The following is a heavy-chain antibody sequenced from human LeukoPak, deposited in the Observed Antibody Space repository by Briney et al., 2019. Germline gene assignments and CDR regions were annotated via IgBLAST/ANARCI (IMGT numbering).Heavy chain of an antibody. V-gene: IGHV3-21*01. D-gene: IGHD4-17*01. CDR1: GFTFSSYS. CDR3: ARAYGDSW. CDR2: ISSSYI. J-gene: IGHJ4*02. Sequence: GGSLRLSCAASGFTFSSYSMNWVRQAPGKGLEWVSSISSSYIYYADSVKGRFTISRDNAKNSLYLQMNSLRAEDTAVYYCARAYGDSWWGQGNLVTVSS.